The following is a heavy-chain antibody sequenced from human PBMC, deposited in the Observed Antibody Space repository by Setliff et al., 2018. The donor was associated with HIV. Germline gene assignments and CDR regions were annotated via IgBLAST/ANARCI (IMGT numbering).Heavy chain of an antibody. CDR3: ARDQRLFYFDS. CDR1: GYTFTSYG. Sequence: ASVKVSCKASGYTFTSYGMSWVRQAPGQALEWLGWINTKTGNPTYAQDLTGQFVFSLDTSISTAYLQISSLKAEDTAVYYCARDQRLFYFDSWGQGTLVTVLL. CDR2: INTKTGNP. J-gene: IGHJ4*02. V-gene: IGHV7-4-1*02.